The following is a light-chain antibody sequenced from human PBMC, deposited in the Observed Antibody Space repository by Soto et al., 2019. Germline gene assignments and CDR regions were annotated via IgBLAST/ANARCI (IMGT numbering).Light chain of an antibody. CDR2: EVS. Sequence: QSALTQPASVSGSPGQSITISCTGTSSDVGGYNYVSWYQQHPGKAPKLMIYEVSNRPSGVSNRFSGSKSGNTASLTISGLQAEDEADYYCSSYTSSSLGVFVTGTKLTVL. V-gene: IGLV2-14*01. CDR3: SSYTSSSLGV. J-gene: IGLJ1*01. CDR1: SSDVGGYNY.